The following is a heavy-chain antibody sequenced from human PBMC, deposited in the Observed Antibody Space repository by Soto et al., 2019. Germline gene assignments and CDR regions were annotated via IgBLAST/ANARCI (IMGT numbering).Heavy chain of an antibody. D-gene: IGHD6-19*01. CDR1: GDSISNDF. CDR3: ARYLPDHSGTSHFDY. CDR2: VYNSVNS. J-gene: IGHJ4*02. V-gene: IGHV4-4*08. Sequence: SETLSLTCTVSGDSISNDFWSWIRQPPGKGLEWIAHVYNSVNSNYNPSLKSRVTISVDTSKSQVSLRLTSVTAADTAVYFCARYLPDHSGTSHFDYWGRGTLVTVS.